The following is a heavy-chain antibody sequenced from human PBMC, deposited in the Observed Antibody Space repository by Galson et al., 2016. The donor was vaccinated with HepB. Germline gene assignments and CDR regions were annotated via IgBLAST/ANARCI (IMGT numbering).Heavy chain of an antibody. CDR1: GFNHSTYS. Sequence: SLRLSCAASGFNHSTYSMNWVRQTPGKGLEWVSYISSGGAYIYYADSVKGRFTISRDNAKNSLYLQMNSLRAEDTAVYFCARGLPVEYDAFDIWGQGTVVTVSS. CDR2: ISSGGAYI. V-gene: IGHV3-21*01. D-gene: IGHD2/OR15-2a*01. CDR3: ARGLPVEYDAFDI. J-gene: IGHJ3*02.